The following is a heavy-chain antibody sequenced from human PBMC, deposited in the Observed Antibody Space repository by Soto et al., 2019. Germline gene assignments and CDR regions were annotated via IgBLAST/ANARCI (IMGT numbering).Heavy chain of an antibody. D-gene: IGHD1-26*01. Sequence: GGSLRLSCAASGFTFSSYAMHWVRQAPGKGLEWVAVISYDGSNKYYADSVKGRFTISRDNSKNTLYLQMNSLRAEDTAVYYCARGRIVWPFPVDYWGQGTLVTVSS. CDR1: GFTFSSYA. J-gene: IGHJ4*02. CDR3: ARGRIVWPFPVDY. CDR2: ISYDGSNK. V-gene: IGHV3-30-3*01.